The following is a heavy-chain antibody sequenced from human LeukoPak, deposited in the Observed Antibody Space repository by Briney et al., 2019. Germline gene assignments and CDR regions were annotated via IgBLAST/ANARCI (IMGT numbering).Heavy chain of an antibody. D-gene: IGHD3-22*01. CDR3: ARGGRYYDSSGYSSGHAFDI. Sequence: ASVKVSCKASGGTFSSYAISWVRQAPGQGLEWMGGIIPIFGTENYAQKFQGRVTITADESTSTAYMELSSLRSEDTAVYYCARGGRYYDSSGYSSGHAFDIWGQGTMVTVSS. V-gene: IGHV1-69*13. J-gene: IGHJ3*02. CDR2: IIPIFGTE. CDR1: GGTFSSYA.